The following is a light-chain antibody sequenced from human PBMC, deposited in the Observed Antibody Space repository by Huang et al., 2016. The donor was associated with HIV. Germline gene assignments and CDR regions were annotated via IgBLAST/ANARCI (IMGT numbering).Light chain of an antibody. CDR3: QQYGSSPWT. J-gene: IGKJ1*01. Sequence: EMVLTQSPGTLSLSPGDRASLSCRASQSVSSIDLAWYEQKPGHAPRLLIYGASSSAPGIPDRFSGSGSRTDFALTIRRLEPEDFAVYYCQQYGSSPWTFGQGTKVEIK. CDR2: GAS. V-gene: IGKV3-20*01. CDR1: QSVSSID.